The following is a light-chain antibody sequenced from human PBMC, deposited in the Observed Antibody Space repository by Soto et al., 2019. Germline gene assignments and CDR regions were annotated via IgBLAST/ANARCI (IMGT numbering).Light chain of an antibody. CDR2: DAS. Sequence: EIVLTQSPATLSLSPGERATLSCRASQSVSSYLAWYQHKPGQAPRLLIYDASNRATGIPARFSGSGSGTDFTLTLSSLEPEDFAVYYCQQRSNWPPWTFGQGTKVDIK. CDR1: QSVSSY. J-gene: IGKJ1*01. V-gene: IGKV3-11*01. CDR3: QQRSNWPPWT.